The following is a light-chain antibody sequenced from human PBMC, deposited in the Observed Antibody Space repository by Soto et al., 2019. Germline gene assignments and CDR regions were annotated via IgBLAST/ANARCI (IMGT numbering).Light chain of an antibody. V-gene: IGLV2-18*02. CDR2: EFN. CDR3: SSFTSSSTLV. Sequence: QSALTQPPSVSGSPGQSVTISCTGTNSDVGSYNRVSWYQHPPAPAPKLIIYEFNNRPSGVPDRFSGSKSGNTASLTISGLQAEDEADYYCSSFTSSSTLVFGGGTKLTVL. J-gene: IGLJ2*01. CDR1: NSDVGSYNR.